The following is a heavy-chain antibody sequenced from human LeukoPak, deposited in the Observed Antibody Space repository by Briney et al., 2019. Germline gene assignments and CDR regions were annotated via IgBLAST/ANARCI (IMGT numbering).Heavy chain of an antibody. CDR1: GGPFSGYY. D-gene: IGHD3-10*01. J-gene: IGHJ6*02. Sequence: KSSETLSHTCAVYGGPFSGYYWSWICQPPGKGLEWIGEINHSGSTNYNPSLKSRVTISVDTSKNQFSLRLSSVTAADTAVYYCASRRGPSIVGSGRQSYYYYYGLDLGPQDPGVTVSS. CDR3: ASRRGPSIVGSGRQSYYYYYGLD. CDR2: INHSGST. V-gene: IGHV4-34*01.